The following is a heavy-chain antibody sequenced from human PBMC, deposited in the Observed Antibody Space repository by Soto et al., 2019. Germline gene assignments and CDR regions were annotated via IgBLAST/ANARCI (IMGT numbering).Heavy chain of an antibody. CDR3: GSYGSGTYYRGYSFYF. CDR1: GGSFSSFY. D-gene: IGHD3-10*01. J-gene: IGHJ4*02. V-gene: IGHV4-34*01. CDR2: IHHSGTT. Sequence: QVQLQQWGAGLLKPSETLSLTCTVYGGSFSSFYWSWIRQSPGKGLEWIGEIHHSGTTNYNPSLKSRVTISVDTSKNQFSLELSSVAAADTALYYCGSYGSGTYYRGYSFYFWSQGSLVNGSS.